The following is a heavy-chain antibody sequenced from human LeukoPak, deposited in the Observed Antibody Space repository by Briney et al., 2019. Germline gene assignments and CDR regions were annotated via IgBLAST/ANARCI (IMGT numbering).Heavy chain of an antibody. J-gene: IGHJ4*02. CDR1: GGSISSYY. CDR3: ARESECGGDCYPLDY. Sequence: SETLSLTCTVSGGSISSYYWSWIRQPAGKGLEWIGRIYTSGSTNYNPSLKSRVTMSVDTSKNQFSLKLSSVTAADTAVYYCARESECGGDCYPLDYWGQGTLVTVSS. V-gene: IGHV4-4*07. D-gene: IGHD2-21*02. CDR2: IYTSGST.